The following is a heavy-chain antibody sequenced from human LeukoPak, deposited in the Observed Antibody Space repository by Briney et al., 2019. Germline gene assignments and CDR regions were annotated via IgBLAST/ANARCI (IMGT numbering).Heavy chain of an antibody. Sequence: GSLTLSCAASGFTFSSYAMSWIRQPPGKGLEWIGYIYYSGSTNYNPSLKSRVTISVDTSKNQFSLKLSSVTAADTAVYYCARGLLSRAFDIWGQGTMVTVSS. CDR2: IYYSGST. D-gene: IGHD2-2*01. V-gene: IGHV4-59*01. CDR1: GFTFSSYA. J-gene: IGHJ3*02. CDR3: ARGLLSRAFDI.